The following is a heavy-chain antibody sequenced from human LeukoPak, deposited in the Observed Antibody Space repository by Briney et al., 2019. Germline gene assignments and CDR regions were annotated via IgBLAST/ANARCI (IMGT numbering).Heavy chain of an antibody. D-gene: IGHD4-11*01. Sequence: MTSETLSLTCTVAGDSVTSGNYYWSWIRQPAGKGLEWIGRIYTSGSTNYNPSLKSRVTISVDTSKNQFSLKLSSVTAADTAVYYCARVTTRIFDYWGQGTLVTVSS. V-gene: IGHV4-61*02. CDR3: ARVTTRIFDY. CDR1: GDSVTSGNYY. J-gene: IGHJ4*02. CDR2: IYTSGST.